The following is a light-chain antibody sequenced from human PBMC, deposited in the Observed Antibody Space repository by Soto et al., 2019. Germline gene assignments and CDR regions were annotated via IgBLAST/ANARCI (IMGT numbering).Light chain of an antibody. Sequence: DVVMTQTPLSLPVTLGQPASISCRSSQSLVHSDGNTYLSWLQQRPDQPPRLLIYKVSNRFSGVPDRFSGSGADTDFTLKISRVEPEDVGVYSCVQLAIFPRTFGQGTKVEIK. V-gene: IGKV2-24*01. J-gene: IGKJ1*01. CDR2: KVS. CDR1: QSLVHSDGNTY. CDR3: VQLAIFPRT.